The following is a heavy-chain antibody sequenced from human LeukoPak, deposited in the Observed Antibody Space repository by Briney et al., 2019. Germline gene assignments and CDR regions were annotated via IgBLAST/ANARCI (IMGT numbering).Heavy chain of an antibody. CDR2: IHSSGST. V-gene: IGHV4-59*08. Sequence: SETLSLTCTVSGGSISNTYWNWIRQPPGKGLEWIGHIHSSGSTHYNPSLKSRVTISVDPSKNQFSLTLNSVTAADTAVYYCAWLGFCSGGRCLPVVWGQGTLVTVSS. CDR3: AWLGFCSGGRCLPVV. D-gene: IGHD2-15*01. J-gene: IGHJ4*02. CDR1: GGSISNTY.